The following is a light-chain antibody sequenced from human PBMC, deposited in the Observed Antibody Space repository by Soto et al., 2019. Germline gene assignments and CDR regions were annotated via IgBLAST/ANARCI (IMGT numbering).Light chain of an antibody. CDR3: QQRGSSWT. Sequence: DIVLTQSPTTLSLSTGERATLSCRASHSVGRYLAWYQLKPGQAPRLLIFDASTRATGIPARFSGSGSGTDFTLTISSLEPEDIAVYYCQQRGSSWTFGQGTKVEI. CDR1: HSVGRY. CDR2: DAS. V-gene: IGKV3-11*01. J-gene: IGKJ1*01.